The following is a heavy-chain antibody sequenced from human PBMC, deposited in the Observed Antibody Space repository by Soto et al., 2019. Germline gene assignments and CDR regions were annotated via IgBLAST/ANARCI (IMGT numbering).Heavy chain of an antibody. CDR2: ISYDGSNK. J-gene: IGHJ6*02. Sequence: QVQLVESGGGVVQPGRSLRLSCAASGFTFSSYAMHWVRQAPGKGLEWVAVISYDGSNKYYADSVKGRFTISRDNSKNTLYLQMNNLRAEDTAVYYCARDYKMATPRDYYGMDVWGQGTTVTVSS. CDR1: GFTFSSYA. D-gene: IGHD5-12*01. CDR3: ARDYKMATPRDYYGMDV. V-gene: IGHV3-30-3*01.